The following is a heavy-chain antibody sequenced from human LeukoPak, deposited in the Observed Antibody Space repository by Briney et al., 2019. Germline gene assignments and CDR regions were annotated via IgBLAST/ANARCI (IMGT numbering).Heavy chain of an antibody. CDR2: ISSSSSYI. Sequence: GGSLRLSCAASGFTFSSYSMNWVRQAPGKGLEWVSSISSSSSYIYYADSVKGRFAISRDNAKNSLYLQMNSLRTEDTAVYYCARSRFLHYYGMDVWGQGTTVTVSS. V-gene: IGHV3-21*01. CDR1: GFTFSSYS. J-gene: IGHJ6*02. CDR3: ARSRFLHYYGMDV.